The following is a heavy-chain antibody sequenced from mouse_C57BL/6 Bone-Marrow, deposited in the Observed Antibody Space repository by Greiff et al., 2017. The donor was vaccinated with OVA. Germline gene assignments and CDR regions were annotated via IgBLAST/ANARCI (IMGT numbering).Heavy chain of an antibody. CDR3: SKREITTAVGFAY. V-gene: IGHV2-5*01. Sequence: VQLVESGPGLVQPSQSLSITCTVSGFSLTSYGVHWVRQSPGKGLEWLGVIWRGGSTDYNAAFMSRLSITKDNSKSQVFVKMNSLQADDTAIYYGSKREITTAVGFAYWGQGTLVTVSA. J-gene: IGHJ3*01. CDR2: IWRGGST. CDR1: GFSLTSYG. D-gene: IGHD1-2*01.